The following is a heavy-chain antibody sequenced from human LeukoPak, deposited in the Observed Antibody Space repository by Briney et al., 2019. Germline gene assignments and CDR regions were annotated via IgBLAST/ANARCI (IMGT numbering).Heavy chain of an antibody. CDR3: ARQVRGPPYYYYYMDV. CDR1: GGSISSSSYY. V-gene: IGHV4-39*01. D-gene: IGHD3-10*01. J-gene: IGHJ6*03. Sequence: KASGTLSLTCTVSGGSISSSSYYWGWIRQPPGKGLEWIGSIYYSGSTYYNPSLKSRVTISVDTSKNQFSLKLSSVTAADTAVYYCARQVRGPPYYYYYMDVWGKGTTVTISS. CDR2: IYYSGST.